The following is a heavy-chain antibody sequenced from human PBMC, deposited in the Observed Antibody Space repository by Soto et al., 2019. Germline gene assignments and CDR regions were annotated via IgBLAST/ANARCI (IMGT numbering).Heavy chain of an antibody. V-gene: IGHV4-4*07. CDR3: PREKAVASTGSIDP. D-gene: IGHD6-19*01. Sequence: SETLSLTCTVSGDSISSYFWSWIRQPAGKGLEWIGRVHTSGITTYNPSLKSRVTMSVDTSKSQFSLKLTSVTAADTAVYYCPREKAVASTGSIDPWGPG. CDR1: GDSISSYF. CDR2: VHTSGIT. J-gene: IGHJ5*02.